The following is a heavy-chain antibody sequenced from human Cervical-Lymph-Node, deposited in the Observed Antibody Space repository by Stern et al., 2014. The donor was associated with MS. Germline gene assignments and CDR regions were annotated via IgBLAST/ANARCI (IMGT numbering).Heavy chain of an antibody. D-gene: IGHD4-11*01. CDR2: SAPILGTV. Sequence: QMQLVQSGAEVKKPGSSVKVYCKASGGTFTSYAFSWVRQAPGQGLEWLGGSAPILGTVKYAQKFQGRVTITADDSTSTDYMELSGLRSDDTAIYFCAGSPVDDYSNFHHSYYYSMDVWGQGTSVTVSS. V-gene: IGHV1-69*01. J-gene: IGHJ6*02. CDR1: GGTFTSYA. CDR3: AGSPVDDYSNFHHSYYYSMDV.